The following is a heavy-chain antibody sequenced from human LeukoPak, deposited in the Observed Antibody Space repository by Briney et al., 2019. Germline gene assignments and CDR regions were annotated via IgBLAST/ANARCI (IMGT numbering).Heavy chain of an antibody. Sequence: ASVKVSCKASGYTFTSYDINWVRQAPGQGLEWMGWISAYNGNTNYAQKLQGRVTMTTDTSTSTAYMELRSLRSDDTAVYYCARTYWYYDILSGYDYWGQGTLVTVSS. CDR1: GYTFTSYD. CDR2: ISAYNGNT. D-gene: IGHD3-9*01. V-gene: IGHV1-18*01. J-gene: IGHJ4*02. CDR3: ARTYWYYDILSGYDY.